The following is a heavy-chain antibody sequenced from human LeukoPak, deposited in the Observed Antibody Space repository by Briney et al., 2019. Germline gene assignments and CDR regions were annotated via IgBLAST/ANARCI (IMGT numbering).Heavy chain of an antibody. D-gene: IGHD3-10*01. J-gene: IGHJ4*02. V-gene: IGHV4-59*01. CDR2: IYYSGST. Sequence: SETLSLTCTVSGGSISSYYWSWIRQPPGKGLEWIGYIYYSGSTNYNPSLKSRVTISVDTSKNQFSLKLSSVTAADTAVYYCARDLNGDYYFDYWGQGTLVTVP. CDR3: ARDLNGDYYFDY. CDR1: GGSISSYY.